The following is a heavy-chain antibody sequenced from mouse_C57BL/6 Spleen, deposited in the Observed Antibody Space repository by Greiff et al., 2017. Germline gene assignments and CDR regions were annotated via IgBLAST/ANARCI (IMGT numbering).Heavy chain of an antibody. Sequence: VKVVESGAELVKPGASVKISCKASGYTFTDYYINWVKQRPGQGLEWIGKIGPGSGSTYYNEKFKGKATLTADKSSSTAYMQLSSLTSEDSAVYFCARRSYYDYGDGYYFDYWGQGTTLTVSS. V-gene: IGHV1-77*01. CDR1: GYTFTDYY. CDR3: ARRSYYDYGDGYYFDY. D-gene: IGHD2-4*01. CDR2: IGPGSGST. J-gene: IGHJ2*01.